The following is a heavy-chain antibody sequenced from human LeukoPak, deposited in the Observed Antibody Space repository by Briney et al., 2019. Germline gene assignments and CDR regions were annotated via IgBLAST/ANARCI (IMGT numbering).Heavy chain of an antibody. Sequence: GGSLRLSCAASGFTFSDYYMSWIRQAPGKGLEWVSYISSSGSTIYYADSVKGRFTISRDDAKNSLYLQMNSLRAEDTAVYYCARDFSSGSFYGDYYFDYWGQGTLVTVSS. CDR2: ISSSGSTI. J-gene: IGHJ4*02. V-gene: IGHV3-11*04. CDR1: GFTFSDYY. CDR3: ARDFSSGSFYGDYYFDY. D-gene: IGHD1-26*01.